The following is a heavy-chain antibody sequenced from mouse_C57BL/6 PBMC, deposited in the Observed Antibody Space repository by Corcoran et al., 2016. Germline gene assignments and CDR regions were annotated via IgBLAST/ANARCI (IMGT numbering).Heavy chain of an antibody. V-gene: IGHV12-3*02. CDR3: AGYCSGGSCYPEYNWFDP. CDR2: IYHSGST. CDR1: GYSISSGYY. Sequence: QVQLQESGPGLVKPSEPLSLTCAVSGYSISSGYYWGWIRQPPGKGLEWIGRIYHSGSTYYNPSLRRRVTIAVDTSKNQFSRKRSSVTAADTAVYYCAGYCSGGSCYPEYNWFDPWGQGTLVTVSS. J-gene: IGHJ4*01. D-gene: IGHD1-1*02.